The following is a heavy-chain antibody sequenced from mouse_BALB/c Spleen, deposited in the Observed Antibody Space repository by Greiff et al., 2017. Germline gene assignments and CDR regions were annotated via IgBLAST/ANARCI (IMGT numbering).Heavy chain of an antibody. J-gene: IGHJ1*01. CDR2: ISCYNGAT. D-gene: IGHD2-1*01. CDR1: GYSFTGYY. CDR3: ARKDYYGNYWYFDV. V-gene: IGHV1S34*01. Sequence: LVKTGASVKISCKASGYSFTGYYMHWVKQSPGKSLEWIGYISCYNGATSYNQKFKGKATFTVDTSSSTAYMQFNSLTSEDSAVYYCARKDYYGNYWYFDVWGAGTTVTVSS.